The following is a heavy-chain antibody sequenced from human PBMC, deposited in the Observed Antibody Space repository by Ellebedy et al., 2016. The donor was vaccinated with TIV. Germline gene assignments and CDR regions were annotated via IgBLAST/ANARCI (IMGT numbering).Heavy chain of an antibody. Sequence: SETLSLXXSVSGGSISSGRFYWNWIRQPAGTGLEWIGRIFTSGSFNYNPSLMSRITMSVVTSKNQISLRLNSVTAADTAVYYCARVHCSITTCDYYYMDVWGKGTTVTVSS. D-gene: IGHD1-1*01. CDR3: ARVHCSITTCDYYYMDV. J-gene: IGHJ6*03. CDR2: IFTSGSF. V-gene: IGHV4-61*02. CDR1: GGSISSGRFY.